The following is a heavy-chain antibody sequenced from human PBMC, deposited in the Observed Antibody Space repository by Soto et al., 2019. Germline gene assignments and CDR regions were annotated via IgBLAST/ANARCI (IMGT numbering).Heavy chain of an antibody. CDR3: ARGVGVVTAIISYYYYGMDA. D-gene: IGHD2-21*02. CDR2: IIPIFGTA. Sequence: SVKGSFKASGGPFISYAINWVRQAPGQGLEWMGGIIPIFGTANYAQKFQGRVTITADESTSTAYMELSSLRSEDTAVYYCARGVGVVTAIISYYYYGMDAWGQGTTVTLSS. J-gene: IGHJ6*02. V-gene: IGHV1-69*01. CDR1: GGPFISYA.